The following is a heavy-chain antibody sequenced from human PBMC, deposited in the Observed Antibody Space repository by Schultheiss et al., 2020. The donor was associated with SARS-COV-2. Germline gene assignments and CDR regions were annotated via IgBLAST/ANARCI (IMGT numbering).Heavy chain of an antibody. CDR2: VYTDGNEK. D-gene: IGHD4-23*01. CDR3: ARAGLRWVLAY. Sequence: GGSLRLSCAASEFTFSSHMMHWVRQAPGKGLEWVALVYTDGNEKHYGDSVKGRFTISRDNSKNTLYLQMNSLRAEDTAVYYCARAGLRWVLAYWGQGTLVTVSS. CDR1: EFTFSSHM. V-gene: IGHV3-33*01. J-gene: IGHJ4*02.